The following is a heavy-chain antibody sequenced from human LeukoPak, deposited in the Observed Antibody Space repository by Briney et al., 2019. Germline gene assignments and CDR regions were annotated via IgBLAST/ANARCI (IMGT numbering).Heavy chain of an antibody. V-gene: IGHV3-30*02. CDR1: GFTFSSYA. Sequence: GGSLRLSCAASGFTFSSYAMYWVRQAPGKGLEWVALAHHDGTKYYSDSVKGRFTISRDNSKNTLYLQMNSLRAEDTAVYYCAKVARWLSVDYWGQGTLVTVSS. CDR2: AHHDGTK. D-gene: IGHD5-24*01. CDR3: AKVARWLSVDY. J-gene: IGHJ4*02.